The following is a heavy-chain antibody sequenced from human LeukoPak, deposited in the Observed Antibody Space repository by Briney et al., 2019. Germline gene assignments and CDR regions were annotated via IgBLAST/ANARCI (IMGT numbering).Heavy chain of an antibody. V-gene: IGHV3-23*01. CDR3: ARDGEVEMATITAFDI. J-gene: IGHJ3*02. CDR1: AFSFSSFA. CDR2: IHGSGDTT. Sequence: GGSLRLSCAASAFSFSSFAMTWVRQAPGKGLEWVSGIHGSGDTTYYADSVKGRFTISRDNSRKMMYLQMNSLRAEDTAVYYCARDGEVEMATITAFDIWGQGTMVTVSS. D-gene: IGHD5-24*01.